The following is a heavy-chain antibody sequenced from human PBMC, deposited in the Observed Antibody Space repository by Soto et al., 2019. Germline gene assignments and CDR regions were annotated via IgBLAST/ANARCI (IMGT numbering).Heavy chain of an antibody. CDR1: GFTFTSSA. D-gene: IGHD3-22*01. V-gene: IGHV1-58*01. J-gene: IGHJ4*02. Sequence: SVKVSCKASGFTFTSSAVQWVRQARGQRLEWIGWIVVGSGSTNYAQKFQERVTITRDMSTSTAYMELSSLRSEDTAVYYCAAYDSIAWKFDYWGQGTLVTVSS. CDR2: IVVGSGST. CDR3: AAYDSIAWKFDY.